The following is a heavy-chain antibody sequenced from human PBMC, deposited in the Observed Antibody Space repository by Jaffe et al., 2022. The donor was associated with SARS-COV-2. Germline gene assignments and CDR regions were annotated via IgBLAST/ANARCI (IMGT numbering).Heavy chain of an antibody. Sequence: EVQLVESGGGLVQPGGSLRLSCAASGFTFSSYDMHWVRQATGKGLEWVSAIGTAGDTYYPGSVKGRFTISRENAKNSLYLQMNSLRAGDTAVYYCARVARVAAAGLTYYYYYYMDVWGKGTTVTVSS. V-gene: IGHV3-13*01. CDR1: GFTFSSYD. CDR2: IGTAGDT. J-gene: IGHJ6*03. D-gene: IGHD6-13*01. CDR3: ARVARVAAAGLTYYYYYYMDV.